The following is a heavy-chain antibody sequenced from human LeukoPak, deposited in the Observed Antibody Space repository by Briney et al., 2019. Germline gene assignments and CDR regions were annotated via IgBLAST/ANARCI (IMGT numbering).Heavy chain of an antibody. CDR2: ISAYNGNT. J-gene: IGHJ4*02. CDR3: VRGDSSGYSPFDY. D-gene: IGHD3-22*01. V-gene: IGHV1-18*04. Sequence: ASVKVSCKASGYTFTGYYMHWVRQAPGQGLEWMGWISAYNGNTNYAQKLQGRVTMTTDTSTSTAYMELRSLRSDDTAVYYCVRGDSSGYSPFDYWGQGTLVTVSS. CDR1: GYTFTGYY.